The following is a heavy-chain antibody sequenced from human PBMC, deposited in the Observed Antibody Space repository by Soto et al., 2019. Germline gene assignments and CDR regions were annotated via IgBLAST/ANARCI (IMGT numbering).Heavy chain of an antibody. CDR3: ARPRGDYYYYYGMDV. CDR1: GFFFSSYG. J-gene: IGHJ6*02. D-gene: IGHD1-26*01. CDR2: ISNDGIND. Sequence: ESGGGVVQPGGSLRLSCAASGFFFSSYGMHWVRQAPGKGLEWLAVISNDGINDYYADSVKGRFTISRDDSKNTLSLQMNSLRVEDTAVYYCARPRGDYYYYYGMDVWGQGTTVTVS. V-gene: IGHV3-30*03.